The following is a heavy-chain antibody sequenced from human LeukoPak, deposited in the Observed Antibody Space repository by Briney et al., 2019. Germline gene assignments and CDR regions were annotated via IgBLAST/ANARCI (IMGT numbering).Heavy chain of an antibody. V-gene: IGHV6-1*01. J-gene: IGHJ4*02. CDR1: GDSVSSTSAA. CDR2: TYYRSKWSN. CDR3: ARDSAGGYGSGSRVDY. D-gene: IGHD3-10*01. Sequence: SQTLSLTCAISGDSVSSTSAAWNWIRQSPSGGLEWLGRTYYRSKWSNDYAISVRSRITINRDTSKNQFALQLNSVTPEDTAVYYCARDSAGGYGSGSRVDYWGQGTLVTVSS.